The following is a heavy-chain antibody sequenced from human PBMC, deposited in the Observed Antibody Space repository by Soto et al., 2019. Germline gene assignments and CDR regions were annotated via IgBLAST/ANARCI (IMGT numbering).Heavy chain of an antibody. J-gene: IGHJ6*02. D-gene: IGHD3-10*01. CDR3: ATLRGRYYYYGMDV. CDR1: GGTFSSYA. CDR2: IIPIFGTA. Sequence: GASVKVSCKASGGTFSSYAISWVRQAPGQGLEWMGGIIPIFGTANYAQKFQGRVTITADESTSTAYMELSSLRSEDTAVYYCATLRGRYYYYGMDVWGQGTTVTVSS. V-gene: IGHV1-69*13.